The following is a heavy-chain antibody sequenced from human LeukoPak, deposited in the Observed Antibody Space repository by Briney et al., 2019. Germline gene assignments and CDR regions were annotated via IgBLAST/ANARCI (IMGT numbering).Heavy chain of an antibody. J-gene: IGHJ6*03. CDR1: GFTFSSYA. D-gene: IGHD3-9*01. CDR3: ARGGNYYDILTGSRYYYYMDV. Sequence: PGGSLRLSCAASGFTFSSYAMSWVRQAPGKGLEWVSAISGSGGSTYYADSVKGRFTISRDNSKNTLYLQMNSLRAEDTDVYYCARGGNYYDILTGSRYYYYMDVWGKGTTVTVSS. CDR2: ISGSGGST. V-gene: IGHV3-23*01.